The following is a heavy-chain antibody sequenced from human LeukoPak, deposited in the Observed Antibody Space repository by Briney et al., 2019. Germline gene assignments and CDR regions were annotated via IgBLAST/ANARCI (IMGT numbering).Heavy chain of an antibody. CDR1: GFTFSSYS. CDR3: AGTYSSGWNPFDY. D-gene: IGHD6-19*01. CDR2: ISSSSSYI. Sequence: GGSLRLSCAASGFTFSSYSMNWVRQAPGKGLEWVSSISSSSSYIYYADSVKGRFTISRDNAKNSLYLQMNSLRAEDTAVYYCAGTYSSGWNPFDYWGQGTLVTVSS. J-gene: IGHJ4*02. V-gene: IGHV3-21*01.